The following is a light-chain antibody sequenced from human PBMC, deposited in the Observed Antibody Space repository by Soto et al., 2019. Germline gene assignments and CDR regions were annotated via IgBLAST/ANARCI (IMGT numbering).Light chain of an antibody. J-gene: IGLJ3*02. CDR2: EVN. CDR3: CSSVGGPIWL. Sequence: QSALAQPASVSGSPGQSIAISCTGTSSDVGSYDRVSWYQHHPGKAPTLMIYEVNKRPSGVSDRFSGSKSGNTASLTISGLQAEDEADYYCCSSVGGPIWLFGGGTKITVL. V-gene: IGLV2-23*02. CDR1: SSDVGSYDR.